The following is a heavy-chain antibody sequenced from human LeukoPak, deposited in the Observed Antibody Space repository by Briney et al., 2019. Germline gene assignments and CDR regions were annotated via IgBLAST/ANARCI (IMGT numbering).Heavy chain of an antibody. Sequence: GGSLRLSCAASGFTFSSYAMSWVRQAPGKGLEWVSAISGCGGSTYYADSVKGRFTISRDNSKNTLYLQMNSLRAEDTAVYYCAKDPYSSSPNNWFDPWGQGTLVTVSS. D-gene: IGHD6-6*01. V-gene: IGHV3-23*01. J-gene: IGHJ5*02. CDR3: AKDPYSSSPNNWFDP. CDR2: ISGCGGST. CDR1: GFTFSSYA.